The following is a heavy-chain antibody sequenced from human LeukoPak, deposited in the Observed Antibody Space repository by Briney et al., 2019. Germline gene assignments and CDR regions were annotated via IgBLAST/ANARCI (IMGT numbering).Heavy chain of an antibody. CDR1: GFTFSDYA. CDR2: IASNNDYR. CDR3: ARKSLVVGTNAFDI. J-gene: IGHJ3*02. D-gene: IGHD2-15*01. V-gene: IGHV3-21*01. Sequence: GDSLRLSCRGSGFTFSDYAMAWVRQAPGKGLEWVSSIASNNDYRYSADSLRGRFTISRDNAKNSLFLQMNSLRPDDTAVYYCARKSLVVGTNAFDIWGQGTMVTVSS.